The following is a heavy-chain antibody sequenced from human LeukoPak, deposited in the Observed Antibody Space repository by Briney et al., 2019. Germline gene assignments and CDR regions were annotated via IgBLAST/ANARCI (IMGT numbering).Heavy chain of an antibody. CDR2: ISGSGGST. CDR1: GFTFSRYA. J-gene: IGHJ4*02. CDR3: AKGSDFWRGYHDY. Sequence: GGSLRLSCAASGFTFSRYAMSWGSQAPGEGLEWVSVISGSGGSTYYADSVKGRFTISRDNSNNTLYLQMNSLRAEDTAVYYCAKGSDFWRGYHDYWGQGTLVTVSS. D-gene: IGHD3-3*01. V-gene: IGHV3-23*01.